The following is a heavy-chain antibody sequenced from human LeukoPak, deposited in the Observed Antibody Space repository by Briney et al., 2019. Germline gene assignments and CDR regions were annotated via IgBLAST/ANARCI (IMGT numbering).Heavy chain of an antibody. J-gene: IGHJ4*02. CDR2: IYYSGST. V-gene: IGHV4-31*03. Sequence: SQTLSLTCTVSGGSISSGGYYWSWIRQHPGKGLEWIGYIYYSGSTYYNPPLKSRVTISVDTSKNQFSLKLSSVTAADTAVYFCAREGSMTTVPSYFDYWGQGTLVTVSS. CDR3: AREGSMTTVPSYFDY. D-gene: IGHD4-17*01. CDR1: GGSISSGGYY.